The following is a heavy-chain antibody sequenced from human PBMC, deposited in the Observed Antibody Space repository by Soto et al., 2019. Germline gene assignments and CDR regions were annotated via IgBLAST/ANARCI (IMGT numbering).Heavy chain of an antibody. CDR2: INHSGST. D-gene: IGHD2-15*01. V-gene: IGHV4-34*01. Sequence: SETLSLTCAVYGGSFSGYYWSWIRQPPGKGLEWIGEINHSGSTNYNPSLKSRVTISVDTSKNQFSLKLSSVTAADTAVYYCARVGCSGGSCYHYFDYWGQGTLVTISS. CDR3: ARVGCSGGSCYHYFDY. CDR1: GGSFSGYY. J-gene: IGHJ4*02.